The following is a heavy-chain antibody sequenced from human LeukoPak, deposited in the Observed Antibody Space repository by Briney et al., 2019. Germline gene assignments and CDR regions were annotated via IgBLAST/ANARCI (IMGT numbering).Heavy chain of an antibody. CDR2: ISGSGGST. CDR3: AKDAQQLVRGDFDY. CDR1: GFTFSSYA. D-gene: IGHD6-6*01. V-gene: IGHV3-23*01. J-gene: IGHJ4*02. Sequence: GGSLSLSCAVFGFTFSSYAMSWVRQAPGKGLEWVSAISGSGGSTYYADSVKGRFTISRDNTKNTLYLQMNSLRAEDTAVYYCAKDAQQLVRGDFDYWGQGTLVTVSS.